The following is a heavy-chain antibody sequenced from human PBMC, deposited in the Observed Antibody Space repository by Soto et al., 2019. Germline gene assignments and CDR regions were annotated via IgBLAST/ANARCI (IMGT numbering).Heavy chain of an antibody. J-gene: IGHJ4*02. V-gene: IGHV5-10-1*01. CDR2: IDPSDSYT. CDR3: ARHGPYYYDSSGYYLFDY. Sequence: GESLKISCKGSGYSFTSYWISWVRQMPRKGLEWMGRIDPSDSYTNYSPSFQGHVTISADKSISTAYLQWSSLKASDTAMYYCARHGPYYYDSSGYYLFDYWGQGTLVTVSS. CDR1: GYSFTSYW. D-gene: IGHD3-22*01.